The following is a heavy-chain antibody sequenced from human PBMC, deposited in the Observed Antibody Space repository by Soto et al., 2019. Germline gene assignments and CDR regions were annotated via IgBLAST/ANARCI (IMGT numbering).Heavy chain of an antibody. V-gene: IGHV4-59*01. Sequence: QVQLQESGPGLVKPSETLSLTCTVSGGSISSYYWSWIRQPPGKGLEWIGYIYYSGSTNYNPSLKSRVTKSVDTSKNQFSLKLSSVTAADTAVYYCAREEYSSSSGLGYWGQGTLVTVSS. CDR1: GGSISSYY. D-gene: IGHD6-6*01. CDR2: IYYSGST. J-gene: IGHJ4*02. CDR3: AREEYSSSSGLGY.